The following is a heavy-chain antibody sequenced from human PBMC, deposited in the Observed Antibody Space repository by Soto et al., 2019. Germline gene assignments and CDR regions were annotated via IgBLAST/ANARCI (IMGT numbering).Heavy chain of an antibody. CDR1: SRSISSGSYS. CDR3: ARGFLPYYGMDV. Sequence: SETLSVTWGFSSRSISSGSYSWIWIRQSQGNGXQWIGYLCQRGRIYDTPSVTSRVTISVARYKNQFSLKLSSVTAEDTAVYYCARGFLPYYGMDVWGQGTTVTVSS. V-gene: IGHV4-30-2*06. D-gene: IGHD3-3*01. J-gene: IGHJ6*02. CDR2: LCQRGRI.